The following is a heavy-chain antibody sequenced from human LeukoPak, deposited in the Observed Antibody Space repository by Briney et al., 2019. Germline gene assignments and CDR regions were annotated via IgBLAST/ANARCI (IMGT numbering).Heavy chain of an antibody. CDR2: ISGSGGST. J-gene: IGHJ4*02. CDR3: AKDRAGFGELSTSDY. V-gene: IGHV3-23*01. D-gene: IGHD3-10*01. Sequence: PGGSLRLSCAASGFTFSSYAMSWVRQAPGKGLEWVSAISGSGGSTYYADSVKGRFTISRDNSKNTLYLQMNSLRAEDTAVYYCAKDRAGFGELSTSDYWGQGTLVTVSS. CDR1: GFTFSSYA.